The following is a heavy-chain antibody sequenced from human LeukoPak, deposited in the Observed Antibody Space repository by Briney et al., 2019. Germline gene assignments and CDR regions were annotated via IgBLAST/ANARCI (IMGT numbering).Heavy chain of an antibody. Sequence: KPGGSLRLSCAASGFTFISYSMNWVRQAPGKGLEWVSSISSSSSYIYYADSVKGRFTISRDNAKNSLYLQMNSLRAEDTAVYYCARVLGYSDSSGYPYWGQGTLVTVSS. CDR3: ARVLGYSDSSGYPY. V-gene: IGHV3-21*01. CDR1: GFTFISYS. CDR2: ISSSSSYI. D-gene: IGHD3-22*01. J-gene: IGHJ4*02.